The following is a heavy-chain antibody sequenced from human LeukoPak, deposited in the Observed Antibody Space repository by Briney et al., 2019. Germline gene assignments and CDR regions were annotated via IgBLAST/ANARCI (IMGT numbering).Heavy chain of an antibody. CDR3: AKDNRDGYNSLGGGDY. CDR2: ISSSGSTI. V-gene: IGHV3-48*03. D-gene: IGHD5-24*01. J-gene: IGHJ4*02. Sequence: GGSLRLSCAASGFTFSSYEMNWVRQAPGKGLEWVSYISSSGSTIYYADSVKGRFTISRDNSKNSLYLQMNSLRAEDTALYYCAKDNRDGYNSLGGGDYWGQGTLVTVSS. CDR1: GFTFSSYE.